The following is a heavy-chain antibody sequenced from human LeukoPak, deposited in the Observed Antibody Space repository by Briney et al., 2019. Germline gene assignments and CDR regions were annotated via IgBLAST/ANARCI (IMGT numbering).Heavy chain of an antibody. V-gene: IGHV3-21*01. Sequence: PGGSLRLSCAASGFTFSSYSVNWVRQAPGKGLEWVSSISSSSSYIYYADSVKGRFTISRDNAKNSLYLQMNSLRAEDTAVYYCARTYYDILTGYYPTFDYWGQGTLVTVSS. D-gene: IGHD3-9*01. CDR2: ISSSSSYI. CDR1: GFTFSSYS. CDR3: ARTYYDILTGYYPTFDY. J-gene: IGHJ4*02.